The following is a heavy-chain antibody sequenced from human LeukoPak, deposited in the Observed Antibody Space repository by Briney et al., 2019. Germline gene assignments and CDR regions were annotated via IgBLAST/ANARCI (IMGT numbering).Heavy chain of an antibody. J-gene: IGHJ6*03. V-gene: IGHV4-39*07. D-gene: IGHD1-26*01. CDR2: IYYSGST. CDR1: GGSISSSSYY. Sequence: SETLSLTCTVSGGSISSSSYYWGCIRQPPGKGLEWIESIYYSGSTYYNSSLKSRVTISVDTSKNQFSLKLSSVTAADTAVYYCARVGGSYYYYYYMDVWGRGTTVTVSS. CDR3: ARVGGSYYYYYYMDV.